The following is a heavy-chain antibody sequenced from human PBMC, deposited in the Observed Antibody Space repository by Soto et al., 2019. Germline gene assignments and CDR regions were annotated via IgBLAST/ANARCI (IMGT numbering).Heavy chain of an antibody. D-gene: IGHD3-16*02. J-gene: IGHJ4*02. CDR3: AKASGGSYPGSRLFDF. Sequence: EVQLLESGGGLVQPGGSLRLSCAASGFTFSSYAMTWVRQAPGEGLEWVSVITSSGGDTLHADSVKGRFTISRDNSKNTLYLRMNSLRAEDTATYYCAKASGGSYPGSRLFDFWGQGTRVTVSS. CDR1: GFTFSSYA. V-gene: IGHV3-23*01. CDR2: ITSSGGDT.